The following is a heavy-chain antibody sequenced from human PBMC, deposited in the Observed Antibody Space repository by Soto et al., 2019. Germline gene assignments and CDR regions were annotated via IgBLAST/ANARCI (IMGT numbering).Heavy chain of an antibody. CDR1: GFTFRNYA. CDR3: AQNQYDLLH. V-gene: IGHV3-23*01. Sequence: EVQVLESGGNLVQPGESLRLSCAASGFTFRNYAMTWVRQAPGKGLEWVSVISPNGDTTYYADSVKGRFTISRDNSKNTLYLQMNSLRAEDTALYYCAQNQYDLLHWGQGTLVTVSS. CDR2: ISPNGDTT. J-gene: IGHJ4*02. D-gene: IGHD3-3*01.